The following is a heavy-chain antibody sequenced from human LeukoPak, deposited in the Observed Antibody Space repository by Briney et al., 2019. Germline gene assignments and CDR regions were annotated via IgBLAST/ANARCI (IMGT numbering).Heavy chain of an antibody. CDR1: GYTFTGYY. Sequence: ASVKVSCKASGYTFTGYYMHWVRQAPGQGLEWMGRINPNSGGTNYAQKFQGRVTMTRDTSISTAYMELSRLGSDDTAVYYCARDSSGWDFDYWGQGTLVTVSS. J-gene: IGHJ4*02. CDR2: INPNSGGT. D-gene: IGHD6-19*01. V-gene: IGHV1-2*06. CDR3: ARDSSGWDFDY.